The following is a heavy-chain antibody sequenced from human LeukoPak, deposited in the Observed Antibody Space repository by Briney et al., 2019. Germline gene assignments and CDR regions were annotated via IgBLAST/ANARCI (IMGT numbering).Heavy chain of an antibody. D-gene: IGHD2-2*01. V-gene: IGHV7-4-1*02. J-gene: IGHJ5*02. CDR1: GYTFTSYA. CDR3: ARQLSTSSGA. Sequence: ASVTLSCTASGYTFTSYAMNLLRQAPGQGLEWMGWINTNTGNTTYDQCFTGRVVFSLDTSVSTTYLQISSLKAEDTAVYYCARQLSTSSGAWGQGTLVTVSS. CDR2: INTNTGNT.